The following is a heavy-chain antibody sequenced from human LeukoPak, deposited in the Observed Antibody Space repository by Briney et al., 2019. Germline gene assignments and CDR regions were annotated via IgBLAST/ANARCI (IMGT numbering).Heavy chain of an antibody. CDR3: ARVTSGYSSSWYFDY. CDR2: IYHSGTT. Sequence: PSQTLSLTCAVSGGSISSGGYSWSWIRQPPGQGLEWIGYIYHSGTTYYNPSLKSRVTISVDRSKNQFSLRLSSVTAADTAVYYCARVTSGYSSSWYFDYWGQGTLVTVSS. CDR1: GGSISSGGYS. J-gene: IGHJ4*02. V-gene: IGHV4-30-2*01. D-gene: IGHD6-13*01.